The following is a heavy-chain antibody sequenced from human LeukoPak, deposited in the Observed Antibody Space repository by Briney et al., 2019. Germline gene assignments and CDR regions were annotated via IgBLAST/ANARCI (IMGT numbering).Heavy chain of an antibody. D-gene: IGHD5-18*01. V-gene: IGHV4-59*01. J-gene: IGHJ4*02. Sequence: SETLSLTCTVSGGSFSSYSWTWIRQPPGKGLEWIGYIYYSGGTNYSPSLKSRVTISVDTSKNQFSLKLSSVTAADTAVYYCARGQYTYGGAYFDCWGQGTLVTVSS. CDR2: IYYSGGT. CDR3: ARGQYTYGGAYFDC. CDR1: GGSFSSYS.